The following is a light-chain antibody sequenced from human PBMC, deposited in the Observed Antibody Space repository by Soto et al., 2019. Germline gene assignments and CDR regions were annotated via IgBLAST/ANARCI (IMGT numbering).Light chain of an antibody. CDR2: LEASGSS. Sequence: QPVLTQSSSASASLGSSVRLTCTLSSGHSNYIIAWHQQQPGKAPRYLMNLEASGSSSKGSGVPDRFSGSSSGAARYLTISNLQSEDEADYFCETWDSNTPSVIFGGGTKVTVL. CDR3: ETWDSNTPSVI. J-gene: IGLJ2*01. V-gene: IGLV4-60*03. CDR1: SGHSNYI.